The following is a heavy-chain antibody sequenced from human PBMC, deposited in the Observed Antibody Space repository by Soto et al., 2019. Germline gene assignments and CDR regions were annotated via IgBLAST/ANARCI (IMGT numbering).Heavy chain of an antibody. V-gene: IGHV4-30-4*01. D-gene: IGHD4-17*01. CDR1: GGSISSGNYY. CDR3: ATMGTPVTRLYYFDY. CDR2: ISYSGTT. J-gene: IGHJ4*02. Sequence: SETLSLTCTVSGGSISSGNYYWSWIRQPPGKGLEWIGFISYSGTTHYSASLRSRVSISVDTSKNQFSLDLSSVTAADTAVYYCATMGTPVTRLYYFDYSGQGTLVTVSS.